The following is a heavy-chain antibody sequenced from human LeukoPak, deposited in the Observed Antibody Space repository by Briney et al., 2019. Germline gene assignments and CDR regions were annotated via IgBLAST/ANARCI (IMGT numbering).Heavy chain of an antibody. J-gene: IGHJ6*03. D-gene: IGHD3-3*01. CDR1: GYSISSGYY. Sequence: SETLSLTCTVSGYSISSGYYWGWIRQPPGQGLEWIGEINHSGSTNYNPSLKSRVTISVDTSKNQFSLKLSSVTAADTAVYYCARSGALYYYHYMDVWGKGTTVTVSS. CDR2: INHSGST. CDR3: ARSGALYYYHYMDV. V-gene: IGHV4-38-2*02.